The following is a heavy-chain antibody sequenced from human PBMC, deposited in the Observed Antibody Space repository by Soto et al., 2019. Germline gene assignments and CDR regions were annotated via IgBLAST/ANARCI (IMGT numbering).Heavy chain of an antibody. CDR2: ISAYNGNT. V-gene: IGHV1-18*01. CDR3: ARDDFLGASGYVGRYGMDV. Sequence: QVQLVQSGAEVKKPGASVKVSCKASGYTFTSYGIGWVRQAPGQGLEWMGWISAYNGNTNYAQKLQGRVTMTTDTSTSTAYMELRSLRSDDTAVYYCARDDFLGASGYVGRYGMDVWGQGTTVTVSS. D-gene: IGHD3-3*01. CDR1: GYTFTSYG. J-gene: IGHJ6*02.